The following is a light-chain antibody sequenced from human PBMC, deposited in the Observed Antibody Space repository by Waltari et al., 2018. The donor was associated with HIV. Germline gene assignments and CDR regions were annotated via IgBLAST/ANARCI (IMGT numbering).Light chain of an antibody. CDR2: WAS. V-gene: IGKV4-1*01. CDR3: HQYYRTPFT. Sequence: DIVMTQSPASLAVSLAGRATINCTSAQGVLFSSNNKNYLAWYQQKPGQPPNLLIYWASTRESGVPDRFSGSGSGTDFTLTISSLQAEDVAVYYCHQYYRTPFTFGPGTKVDIK. CDR1: QGVLFSSNNKNY. J-gene: IGKJ3*01.